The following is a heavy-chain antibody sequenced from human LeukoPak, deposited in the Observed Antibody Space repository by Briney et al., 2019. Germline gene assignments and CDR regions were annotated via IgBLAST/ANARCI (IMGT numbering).Heavy chain of an antibody. V-gene: IGHV4-39*01. D-gene: IGHD3-22*01. CDR1: GGSISSSSYY. Sequence: SETLSLTCTVSGGSISSSSYYWGWIRQPPGKGLEWLGSIYYSGSTYYNPSLKSRVTISVDTSKNQFSLKLSSVTAADTAVYYCARSRYDSGGYYPLSSFDYWGQGTLVTVSS. CDR3: ARSRYDSGGYYPLSSFDY. CDR2: IYYSGST. J-gene: IGHJ4*02.